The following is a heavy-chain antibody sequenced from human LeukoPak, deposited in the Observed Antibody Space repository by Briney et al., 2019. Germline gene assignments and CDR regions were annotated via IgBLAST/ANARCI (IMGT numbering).Heavy chain of an antibody. CDR3: ARGPNSNWSGLDF. V-gene: IGHV3-74*01. CDR1: GFSFSGHW. CDR2: ISPTGSTT. D-gene: IGHD6-6*01. Sequence: GSLRLSCTASGFSFSGHWMHWARQLPGKGLVWVSRISPTGSTTSYADSVKGRFAVSRDNAKNTLYLQVNNLRAEDTAVYYCARGPNSNWSGLDFWGQGTLLTVSS. J-gene: IGHJ4*02.